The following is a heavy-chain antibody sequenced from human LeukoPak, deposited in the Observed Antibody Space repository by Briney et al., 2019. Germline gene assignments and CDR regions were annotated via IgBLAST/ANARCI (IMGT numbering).Heavy chain of an antibody. CDR1: GVSITSYY. Sequence: PSETLSLTCTVTGVSITSYYWSWIRQPPGKGLEWIGYISYSGSANYNPSLKSRATILLDTSKNQFSLRLTSVTPADTAVYYCARGQLGSGMDDPWGQGTLVTVSS. J-gene: IGHJ5*02. D-gene: IGHD3-10*01. V-gene: IGHV4-59*01. CDR2: ISYSGSA. CDR3: ARGQLGSGMDDP.